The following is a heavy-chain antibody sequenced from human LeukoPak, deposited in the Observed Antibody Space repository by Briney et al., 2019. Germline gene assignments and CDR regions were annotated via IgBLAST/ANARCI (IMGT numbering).Heavy chain of an antibody. V-gene: IGHV4-34*01. CDR1: GGSFSGYY. CDR3: ARVQLNAFDI. Sequence: SETLSLTCAVYGGSFSGYYWSWIRQPPGKGLEWIGEINHSGSTNYNPSLKSRVTISVDTSKNQFSLKLSSVTAADTAVYYCARVQLNAFDIWGQGTMVTVSS. CDR2: INHSGST. D-gene: IGHD5-18*01. J-gene: IGHJ3*02.